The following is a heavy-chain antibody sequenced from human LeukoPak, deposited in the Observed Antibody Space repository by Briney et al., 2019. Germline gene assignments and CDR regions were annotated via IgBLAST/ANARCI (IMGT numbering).Heavy chain of an antibody. CDR1: GFTFSSYE. J-gene: IGHJ4*02. CDR2: ISGSGSTI. D-gene: IGHD6-25*01. V-gene: IGHV3-48*03. CDR3: ARGRLAAN. Sequence: GGSLRLSCAAYGFTFSSYEMNWVRQAPGKGLEWVSYISGSGSTIYYADSVKGRFTISRAKSKRSLLLQMNSMRGENTAVYCCARGRLAANWGQGTLVTVSS.